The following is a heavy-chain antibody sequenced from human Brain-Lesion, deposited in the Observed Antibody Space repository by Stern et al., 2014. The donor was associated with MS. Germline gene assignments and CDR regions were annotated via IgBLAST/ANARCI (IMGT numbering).Heavy chain of an antibody. CDR2: VYYSGST. J-gene: IGHJ4*02. CDR3: ARASGLFEY. CDR1: GGSISRSTYY. Sequence: QVQLVQSGPGLVKPSETLSLTCTVSGGSISRSTYYWGWLRLSPGKGLEWIGSVYYSGSTFYNPSLKSRVTISVHMSTNHFSLPLASVTAADTGLYYCARASGLFEYWGQGVLVTVSS. V-gene: IGHV4-39*02. D-gene: IGHD3-16*01.